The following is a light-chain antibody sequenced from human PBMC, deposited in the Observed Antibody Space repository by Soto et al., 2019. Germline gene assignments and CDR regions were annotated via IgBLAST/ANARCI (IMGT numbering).Light chain of an antibody. J-gene: IGKJ5*01. CDR2: KAS. Sequence: DIQMTQSPSTLSASVGDRVTIACRASQSISVLLAWYQQKPGKAPKLLIYKASGLESGVPSRFSGSGSGTEFTLTINGLQPDDFATYYCQQYESLPLTFGQGTRLEIK. V-gene: IGKV1-5*03. CDR1: QSISVL. CDR3: QQYESLPLT.